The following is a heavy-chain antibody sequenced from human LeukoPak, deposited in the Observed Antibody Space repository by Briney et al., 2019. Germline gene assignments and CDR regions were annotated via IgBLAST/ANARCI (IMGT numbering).Heavy chain of an antibody. Sequence: GGSLRLSCATSGFTFSNYWMSWVRRAPGKGLEWVANIKQDGSDKYYVDSVKGRFTISRDNAKNSLYLQMNTLRAEDTAVYYCARGEGLGTTNGGYYFAYWGQGSLVIVSS. CDR2: IKQDGSDK. V-gene: IGHV3-7*01. D-gene: IGHD1-26*01. J-gene: IGHJ4*02. CDR1: GFTFSNYW. CDR3: ARGEGLGTTNGGYYFAY.